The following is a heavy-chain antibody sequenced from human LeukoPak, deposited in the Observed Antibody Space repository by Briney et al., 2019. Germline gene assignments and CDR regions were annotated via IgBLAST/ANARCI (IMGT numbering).Heavy chain of an antibody. V-gene: IGHV3-23*01. Sequence: PGGSLRLSCVASGFTFNNYAMSWVRQAPGKGLEWVSAISGSGGSTYYADSVKGRFTISRDNSKNTLYLQMNSLRAEDTAIYYCAKDRPLGYCSGGSCYSDYWGQGTLVTVSS. CDR2: ISGSGGST. D-gene: IGHD2-15*01. J-gene: IGHJ4*02. CDR1: GFTFNNYA. CDR3: AKDRPLGYCSGGSCYSDY.